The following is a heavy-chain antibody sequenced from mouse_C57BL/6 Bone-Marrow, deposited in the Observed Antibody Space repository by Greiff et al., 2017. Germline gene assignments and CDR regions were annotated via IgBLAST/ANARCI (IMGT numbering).Heavy chain of an antibody. CDR3: ARGGFFDY. J-gene: IGHJ2*01. CDR1: GYTFTDYY. CDR2: IYPGSGNT. Sequence: QVQLKESGAELVRPGASVKLSCKASGYTFTDYYINWVKQRPGQGLEWIARIYPGSGNTYYNEKFKGKATLTAEKSTSTAYMQLSSLTSEDSAVYFCARGGFFDYWGQGTTLTVSS. V-gene: IGHV1-76*01.